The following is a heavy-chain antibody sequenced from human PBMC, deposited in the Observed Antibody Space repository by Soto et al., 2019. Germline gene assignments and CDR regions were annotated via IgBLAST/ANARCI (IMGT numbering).Heavy chain of an antibody. Sequence: PEGSLRLSCAASGFTFSSYSMNWVRQAPGKGLEWVSSISSSSSYIYYADSVKGRFTISRDNAKNSLYLQMNSLRAEDTAVYYCARRGGSSSGDWYFDLWGRGTLVTVSS. CDR3: ARRGGSSSGDWYFDL. D-gene: IGHD6-6*01. CDR1: GFTFSSYS. V-gene: IGHV3-21*01. CDR2: ISSSSSYI. J-gene: IGHJ2*01.